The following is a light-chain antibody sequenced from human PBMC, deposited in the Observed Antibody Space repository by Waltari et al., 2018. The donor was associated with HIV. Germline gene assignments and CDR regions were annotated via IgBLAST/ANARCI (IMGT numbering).Light chain of an antibody. CDR1: SRDIGAYNY. J-gene: IGLJ2*01. Sequence: QSALTQPASVSGSPGQSITISCTGTSRDIGAYNYVSWYQQHPGKAPKLIIYDVGTRPSGVSDRFSGSKSGITASLTISGLQSEDEADYHCCAYAGPTGLSEVFGGGTKLTVL. V-gene: IGLV2-23*02. CDR3: CAYAGPTGLSEV. CDR2: DVG.